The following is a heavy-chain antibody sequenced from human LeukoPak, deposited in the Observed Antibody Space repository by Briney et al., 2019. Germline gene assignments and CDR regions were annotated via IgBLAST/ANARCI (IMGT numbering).Heavy chain of an antibody. J-gene: IGHJ4*02. V-gene: IGHV3-23*01. CDR3: AKATTAIVVDNFFDY. CDR2: ISGDGGAT. Sequence: PGGSLRLSCAASGFTFSSYSMKWVRQARGKGLEWVSAISGDGGATYYAVSVKGRFTISRDNFKNTLHLQMNSLRAEDTALYYCAKATTAIVVDNFFDYWGQGTLVSVSS. D-gene: IGHD3-22*01. CDR1: GFTFSSYS.